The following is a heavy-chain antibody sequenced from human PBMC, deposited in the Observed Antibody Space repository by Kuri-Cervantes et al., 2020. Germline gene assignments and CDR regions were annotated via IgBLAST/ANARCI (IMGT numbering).Heavy chain of an antibody. J-gene: IGHJ4*02. D-gene: IGHD2-15*01. CDR1: GFTFSSYA. CDR2: ISYDGSNK. V-gene: IGHV3-30*07. Sequence: GESLKISCAASGFTFSSYAMHWVRQAPGKGLEWVAVISYDGSNKYCADSVKGRFTISRDNSKNTLYLQMNSLRAEDTAVYYCAKARGIVAPDGSRMFDYWGQGTLVTVSS. CDR3: AKARGIVAPDGSRMFDY.